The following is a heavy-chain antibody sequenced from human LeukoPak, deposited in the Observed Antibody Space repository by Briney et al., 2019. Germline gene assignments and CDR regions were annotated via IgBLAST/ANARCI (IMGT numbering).Heavy chain of an antibody. D-gene: IGHD4-17*01. Sequence: SVKVSCKASGGTFSSYAISWVRQAPGQGLEWMGRIIPILGITNYAQKFQGRVTITADKSTSTAYMELSSLRSEDTAVYYCAAGLRPYAFDVWGPGTMVTVSS. V-gene: IGHV1-69*04. CDR3: AAGLRPYAFDV. CDR2: IIPILGIT. CDR1: GGTFSSYA. J-gene: IGHJ3*01.